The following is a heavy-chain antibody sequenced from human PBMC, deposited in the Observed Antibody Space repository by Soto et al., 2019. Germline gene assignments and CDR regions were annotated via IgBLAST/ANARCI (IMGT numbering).Heavy chain of an antibody. CDR1: GGSISSGGYS. Sequence: SETLSLTCAVSGGSISSGGYSWSWIRQPPGKGLEWIGYIYHSGSTYYNPSLKSRVTISVDRSKNQFSLKLSSVTAADTAVYYCAKGFGNYWAFDYWDQGTLVTVSS. CDR3: AKGFGNYWAFDY. J-gene: IGHJ4*02. V-gene: IGHV4-30-2*01. D-gene: IGHD1-26*01. CDR2: IYHSGST.